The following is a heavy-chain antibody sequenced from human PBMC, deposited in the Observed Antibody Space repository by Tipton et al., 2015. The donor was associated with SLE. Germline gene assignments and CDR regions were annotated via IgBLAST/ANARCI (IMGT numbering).Heavy chain of an antibody. Sequence: TLSLTCAVYGGSFSGYYWSWIRQPPGKGLEWIGEINHSGSTNYNPSLKSRVTISVDTSKNQFSLKLSSVTAADTAVYYCASPGSSAPGPYFQHWGQGTMVSVSS. CDR2: INHSGST. CDR1: GGSFSGYY. J-gene: IGHJ1*01. D-gene: IGHD6-25*01. V-gene: IGHV4-34*01. CDR3: ASPGSSAPGPYFQH.